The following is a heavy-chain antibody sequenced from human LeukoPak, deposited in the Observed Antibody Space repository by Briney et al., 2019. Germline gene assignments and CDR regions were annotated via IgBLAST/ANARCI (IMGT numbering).Heavy chain of an antibody. CDR3: ARTRWPKPFDY. Sequence: SETLSLTCAVYGGSFSGYYWSWIRQPPGKGLEWIGEINHSGSTNYNPSLKSRVTISVDTSKNQFSLKLSSVTAADTAVYYCARTRWPKPFDYWGQGTLVTVSS. J-gene: IGHJ4*02. V-gene: IGHV4-34*01. CDR1: GGSFSGYY. D-gene: IGHD4-23*01. CDR2: INHSGST.